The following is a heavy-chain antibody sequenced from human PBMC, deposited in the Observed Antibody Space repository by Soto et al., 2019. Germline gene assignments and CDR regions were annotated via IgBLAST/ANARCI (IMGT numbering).Heavy chain of an antibody. CDR1: GGSISSGGYY. D-gene: IGHD5-12*01. V-gene: IGHV4-31*03. Sequence: SETLSLTCTVSGGSISSGGYYWSWIRQHPGKGLEWIGYIYYSGSTYYNPSLKSRVTISVDTSKNQFSLKLSSVTAADTAVYYCARGVAPLTYYYMDVWGKGTTVTVSS. CDR2: IYYSGST. J-gene: IGHJ6*03. CDR3: ARGVAPLTYYYMDV.